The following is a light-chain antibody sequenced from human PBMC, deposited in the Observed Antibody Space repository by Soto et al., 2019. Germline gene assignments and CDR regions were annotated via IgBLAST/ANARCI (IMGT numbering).Light chain of an antibody. CDR3: HLCSGSPWT. Sequence: EIVLTQSPGTLSLSPGERATLSCRASQSINHKYLAWFQQEPGQTPRLLIHGVSIRATGIPDRFSGSGSGTDFTLTIRSLEPEDFAVYYCHLCSGSPWTFGQGTKVEIK. V-gene: IGKV3-20*01. CDR1: QSINHKY. CDR2: GVS. J-gene: IGKJ1*01.